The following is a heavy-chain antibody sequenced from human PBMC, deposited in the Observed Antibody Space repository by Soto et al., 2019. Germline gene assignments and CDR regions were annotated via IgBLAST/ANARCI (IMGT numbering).Heavy chain of an antibody. CDR2: ISPSDGST. V-gene: IGHV1-46*01. D-gene: IGHD5-12*01. J-gene: IGHJ4*02. Sequence: GASVKVSCTASGYTFTSYEMYWVRQAPGQGLEWMGIISPSDGSTTYAQKFQGRVTMTRDTSTSTVYMELSSLRSEDTAVYYCARDRRDGYNTFDYWGQGTLVTVS. CDR1: GYTFTSYE. CDR3: ARDRRDGYNTFDY.